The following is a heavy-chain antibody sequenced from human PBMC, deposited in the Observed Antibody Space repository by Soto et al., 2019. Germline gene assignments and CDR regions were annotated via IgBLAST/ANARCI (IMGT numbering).Heavy chain of an antibody. CDR3: ARDLLVGAPVGYQYYGMDT. CDR1: GYTFARYT. CDR2: INSGNGNT. V-gene: IGHV1-3*01. J-gene: IGHJ6*02. D-gene: IGHD1-26*01. Sequence: ASVKVSCKASGYTFARYTMHWVRQAPGQGLEWMGWINSGNGNTKYSQKFQGRVTITRDTSASTAYMEVSSLNSEDTAVYYCARDLLVGAPVGYQYYGMDTWGQGTTVTVSS.